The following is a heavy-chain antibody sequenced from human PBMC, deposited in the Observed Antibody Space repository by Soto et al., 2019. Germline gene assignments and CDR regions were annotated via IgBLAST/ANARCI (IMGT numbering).Heavy chain of an antibody. CDR2: IYYSGST. CDR1: GGSISSGDYY. CDR3: ARLDDSSGYPSPDY. V-gene: IGHV4-30-4*01. D-gene: IGHD3-22*01. J-gene: IGHJ4*02. Sequence: SETLSLTCTVSGGSISSGDYYWSWIRQPPGKGLEWIGYIYYSGSTYYNPSLKSRVTISVDTSKNQFSLKLSSVTAADTAVYYWARLDDSSGYPSPDYWGQGTLVTVSS.